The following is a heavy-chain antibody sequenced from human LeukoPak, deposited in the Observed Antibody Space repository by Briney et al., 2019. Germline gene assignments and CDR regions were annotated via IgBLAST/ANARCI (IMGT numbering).Heavy chain of an antibody. V-gene: IGHV3-21*01. CDR3: ARVDFWSGYYTFDY. D-gene: IGHD3-3*01. CDR2: ISSSSSYI. J-gene: IGHJ4*02. CDR1: GFTFSSYW. Sequence: PGGSLRLSCAASGFTFSSYWMHWVRQAPGKGLEWVSSISSSSSYIYYADSVKGRFTISRDNAKNSLYLQMNSLRAEDTAVYYCARVDFWSGYYTFDYWGQGTLVTVSS.